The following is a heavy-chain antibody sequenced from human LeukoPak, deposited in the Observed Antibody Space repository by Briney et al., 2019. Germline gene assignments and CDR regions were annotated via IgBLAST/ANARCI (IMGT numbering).Heavy chain of an antibody. D-gene: IGHD6-19*01. CDR2: ISSSGSTI. J-gene: IGHJ4*02. V-gene: IGHV3-11*04. CDR3: AVIAVAGYLSDY. CDR1: GFTFSDYY. Sequence: GGSLRLSCAASGFTFSDYYMSWIRQAPGKGLEWVSYISSSGSTIYYADSVKGRFTISRDNAKNSLYLQMNSLRAEDTAVYYCAVIAVAGYLSDYWGQGTLVTVSS.